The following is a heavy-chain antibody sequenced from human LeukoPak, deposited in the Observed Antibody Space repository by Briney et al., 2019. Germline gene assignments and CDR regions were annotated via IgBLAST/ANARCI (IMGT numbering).Heavy chain of an antibody. CDR3: TRDSGTYNWFDP. J-gene: IGHJ5*02. Sequence: PGGSLRLSCAASGFTLSGSAMHWVRQASGKGLEWVGRIRSKGNSYATAYAASVKGRFTISRDDSINTAYLQMKSLKTEDTALYYCTRDSGTYNWFDPWGQGTLVTVSS. CDR2: IRSKGNSYAT. CDR1: GFTLSGSA. D-gene: IGHD1-26*01. V-gene: IGHV3-73*01.